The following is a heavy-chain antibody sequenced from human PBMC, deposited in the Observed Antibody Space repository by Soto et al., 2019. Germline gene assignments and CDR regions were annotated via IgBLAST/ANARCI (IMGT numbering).Heavy chain of an antibody. V-gene: IGHV4-39*01. CDR3: ARHPGGVCSGGSCWNYYYYYMDV. CDR1: GGSISSSSYY. D-gene: IGHD2-15*01. J-gene: IGHJ6*03. CDR2: IYYSGST. Sequence: QLQLQESGPGLVKPSETLSLTCTVSGGSISSSSYYWGWIRQPPGKGLEWIGSIYYSGSTYYNPSLKSRVTISVDTSKNQFSLKLSSVTAADTAVYYCARHPGGVCSGGSCWNYYYYYMDVWGKGTTVTVSS.